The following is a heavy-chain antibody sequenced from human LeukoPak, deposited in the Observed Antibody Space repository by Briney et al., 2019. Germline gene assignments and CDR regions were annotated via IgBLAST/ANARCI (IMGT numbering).Heavy chain of an antibody. D-gene: IGHD2-15*01. J-gene: IGHJ4*02. CDR2: ISYDGSNK. CDR3: ANGRYCSGGSCPPFDY. CDR1: GFTFSSYG. Sequence: PGGSLRLSCAASGFTFSSYGMHWVRQAPGKWLEWVAVISYDGSNKYYADSVKGRFTISRDNSKNTLYRQMNSLRAEDTAVYYCANGRYCSGGSCPPFDYWGQGTLVTVSS. V-gene: IGHV3-30*18.